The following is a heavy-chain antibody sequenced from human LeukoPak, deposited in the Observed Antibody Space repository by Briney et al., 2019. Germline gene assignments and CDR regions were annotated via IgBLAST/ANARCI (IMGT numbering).Heavy chain of an antibody. V-gene: IGHV4-34*01. Sequence: SETLSLTCAVYGGSFSGYYWSWIRQPPGKGLEWIGEINHSGSTNYNPSLNSRVTISVDTSKNQFSLKLSSVTAADTAVYYCARAGSGTYLYSSGWGPRNLFDYWGQGTLVTVSS. CDR1: GGSFSGYY. D-gene: IGHD6-19*01. J-gene: IGHJ4*02. CDR2: INHSGST. CDR3: ARAGSGTYLYSSGWGPRNLFDY.